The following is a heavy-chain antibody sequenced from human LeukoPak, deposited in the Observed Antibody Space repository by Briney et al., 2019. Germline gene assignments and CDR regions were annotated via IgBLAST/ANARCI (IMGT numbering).Heavy chain of an antibody. CDR2: IYTSGST. CDR3: ARTVVVVAATIINWFDP. D-gene: IGHD2-15*01. J-gene: IGHJ5*02. CDR1: GGSISSGSYY. V-gene: IGHV4-61*02. Sequence: PSQTLSLTCTVPGGSISSGSYYWSWIRQPAGKGLEWIGRIYTSGSTNYNPSLKSRVTISVDTSKNQFSLKLSSVTAADTAVYYCARTVVVVAATIINWFDPWGQGTLVTVSS.